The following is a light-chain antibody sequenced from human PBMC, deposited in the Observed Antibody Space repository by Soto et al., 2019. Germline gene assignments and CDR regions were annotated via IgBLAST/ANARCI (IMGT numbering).Light chain of an antibody. J-gene: IGKJ3*01. CDR1: QSVNSNY. V-gene: IGKV3-20*01. CDR3: LQYSNSPFT. Sequence: EIVLTQSPVTLSLSPGERATLSCRASQSVNSNYLDWYRQKPGQAPRLLIYSTSIRATGIPDRFSGSGSGTDFTLTISRLEPEDFAVYYCLQYSNSPFTFGPGTKVDIK. CDR2: STS.